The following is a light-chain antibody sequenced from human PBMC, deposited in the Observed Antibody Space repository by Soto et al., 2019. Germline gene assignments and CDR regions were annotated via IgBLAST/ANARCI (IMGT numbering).Light chain of an antibody. V-gene: IGKV3-20*01. J-gene: IGKJ4*01. CDR3: QHYRTS. CDR1: KSVSSSY. Sequence: EIVLTQSPGTLSLSPGERATLSCRASKSVSSSYLAWYQQKPGQPPRLLIYGASSRATGIPARFSGSGSGTVFTLTITRLEPEDFAVYYCQHYRTSFGGGTKLEIK. CDR2: GAS.